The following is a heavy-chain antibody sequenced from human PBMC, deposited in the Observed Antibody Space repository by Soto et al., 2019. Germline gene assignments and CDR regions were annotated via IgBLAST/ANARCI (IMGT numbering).Heavy chain of an antibody. J-gene: IGHJ4*02. CDR2: ISWNSGHI. CDR1: GFIFDDYA. D-gene: IGHD6-13*01. Sequence: PVGSLRLSCAASGFIFDDYAMHWVRQSPGKGLEWVSGISWNSGHIYYADSVKGRFTISRDNAKNSLYLQMNSLRDEHTAVYYCARDSGPQLFDYWGQGTLLTVS. CDR3: ARDSGPQLFDY. V-gene: IGHV3-9*01.